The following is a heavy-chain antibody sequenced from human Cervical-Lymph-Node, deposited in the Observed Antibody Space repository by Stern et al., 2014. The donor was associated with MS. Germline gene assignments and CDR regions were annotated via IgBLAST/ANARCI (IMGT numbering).Heavy chain of an antibody. D-gene: IGHD5-24*01. V-gene: IGHV4-59*08. J-gene: IGHJ4*02. CDR1: GGSISSNY. CDR2: LYYSGNT. Sequence: QLQLQESGPGLVKPSETLSLTCTVSGGSISSNYWSWIRQPPGKGLEWIGYLYYSGNTHFNPSLQSRVTTSVDKSKNQFSLSLRPVTAADTAVYYCARHGPPRRRDDSNHPNFDYWGPGTLVAVSS. CDR3: ARHGPPRRRDDSNHPNFDY.